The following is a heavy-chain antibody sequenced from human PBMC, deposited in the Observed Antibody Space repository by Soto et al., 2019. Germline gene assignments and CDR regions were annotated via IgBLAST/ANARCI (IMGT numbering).Heavy chain of an antibody. CDR1: GGSVSSGSYY. Sequence: SETLSLTCTVSGGSVSSGSYYWSWLRQPPGRGLEWIGYIYYSGTTNYNPSLKSRVTISVDTSKNQFSLKLTSVTAADTAVYYCARPLQFHYWGQGTLVTVSS. CDR3: ARPLQFHY. J-gene: IGHJ4*02. CDR2: IYYSGTT. V-gene: IGHV4-61*01.